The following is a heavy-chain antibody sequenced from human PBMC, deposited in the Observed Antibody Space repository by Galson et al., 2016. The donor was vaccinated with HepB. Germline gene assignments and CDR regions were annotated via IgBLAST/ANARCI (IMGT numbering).Heavy chain of an antibody. D-gene: IGHD4-23*01. CDR3: AKALAPYCSGGSCFRGFDS. J-gene: IGHJ4*02. CDR2: ITGGGGTT. Sequence: SLRLSCAASGFIFSTYAMNWVRQAPGKGLELVSGITGGGGTTHYADSVKGRFTISRDNSKSTLYLRMNSLGAEDTAIYYCAKALAPYCSGGSCFRGFDSWGRGTLVTVSS. V-gene: IGHV3-23*01. CDR1: GFIFSTYA.